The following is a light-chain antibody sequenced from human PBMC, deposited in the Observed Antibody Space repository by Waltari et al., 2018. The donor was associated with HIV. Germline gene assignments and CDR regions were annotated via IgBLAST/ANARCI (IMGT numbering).Light chain of an antibody. CDR2: YDR. V-gene: IGLV3-21*04. CDR3: QVWDSSSEHVV. J-gene: IGLJ2*01. Sequence: SYVLTQPPSVSVAPGTTARITCGGNNIGSKSVHWYQTKPGQAPVLVIYYDRERPSGIPERFSGSDSGNTATLTINRVEAGDEADYYCQVWDSSSEHVVFGGGTKLTVL. CDR1: NIGSKS.